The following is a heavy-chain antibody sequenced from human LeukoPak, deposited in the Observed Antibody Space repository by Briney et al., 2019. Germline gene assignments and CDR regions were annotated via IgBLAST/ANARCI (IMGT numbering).Heavy chain of an antibody. D-gene: IGHD2-8*01. CDR3: ARGAPRGVPDFDY. J-gene: IGHJ4*02. V-gene: IGHV3-7*01. CDR2: IKQDGSEK. Sequence: QPGGSLRLSCAASGFTFSSYWMSWVRQAPGKGLEWVANIKQDGSEKYYVDSVKGRFTISRDNAKNSLYPQMNSLRAEDTAVYYCARGAPRGVPDFDYWGQGTLVTVSS. CDR1: GFTFSSYW.